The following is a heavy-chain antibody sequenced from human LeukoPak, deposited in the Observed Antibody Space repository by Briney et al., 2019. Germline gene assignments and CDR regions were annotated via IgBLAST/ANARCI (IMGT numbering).Heavy chain of an antibody. V-gene: IGHV3-66*01. CDR3: ARELVAGGGRRGMDV. Sequence: GGSLRLSCAASGFTVSTNYMRWVRQAPGKGLEWVSVIYSNGRTSYADSVRGRFTISRDNSKNTLYLQTSSLRAEDTAVYYCARELVAGGGRRGMDVWGQGTTVTVSS. J-gene: IGHJ6*02. D-gene: IGHD6-19*01. CDR2: IYSNGRT. CDR1: GFTVSTNY.